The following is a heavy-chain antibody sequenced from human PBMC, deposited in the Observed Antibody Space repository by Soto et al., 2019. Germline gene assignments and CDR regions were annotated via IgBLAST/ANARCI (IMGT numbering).Heavy chain of an antibody. CDR3: ARGRPYGMDV. CDR2: IDSDGSST. J-gene: IGHJ6*02. Sequence: GGSLRLSCAASGFTFFSYWINFVRQSPVKGLVWVSRIDSDGSSTTYADSVKGRFTTSRDNAKNTLYLQMSSLRVEDTAVYYCARGRPYGMDVWGQGTTVTVS. V-gene: IGHV3-74*01. CDR1: GFTFFSYW.